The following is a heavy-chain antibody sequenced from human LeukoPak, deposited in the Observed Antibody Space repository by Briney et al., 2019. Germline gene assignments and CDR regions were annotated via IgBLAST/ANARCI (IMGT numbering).Heavy chain of an antibody. Sequence: SVKVSCKASGGTFSSYAISWVRQAPGQGLEWMGGIIPIFGTANYAQKFQGRVTITTDESTSTAYMELSSLRSEDTAVYYCASSSWFGELLYEGAAFDIWGQGTMVTVSS. D-gene: IGHD3-10*01. J-gene: IGHJ3*02. CDR1: GGTFSSYA. V-gene: IGHV1-69*05. CDR3: ASSSWFGELLYEGAAFDI. CDR2: IIPIFGTA.